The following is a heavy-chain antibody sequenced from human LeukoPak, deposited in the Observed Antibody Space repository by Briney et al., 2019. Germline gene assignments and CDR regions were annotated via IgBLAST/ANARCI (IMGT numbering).Heavy chain of an antibody. D-gene: IGHD2-2*01. V-gene: IGHV4-30-2*01. Sequence: NPSETLSLTCTVSGGSISSGGYYRSWIRQPPGKGLEWIGYIYHSGSTYYNPSLKSRVTISVDRSKNQFSLKLSSVTAADTAVYYCARVRTYCSSTSCSLNWFDPWGQGTLVTVSS. CDR1: GGSISSGGYY. J-gene: IGHJ5*02. CDR2: IYHSGST. CDR3: ARVRTYCSSTSCSLNWFDP.